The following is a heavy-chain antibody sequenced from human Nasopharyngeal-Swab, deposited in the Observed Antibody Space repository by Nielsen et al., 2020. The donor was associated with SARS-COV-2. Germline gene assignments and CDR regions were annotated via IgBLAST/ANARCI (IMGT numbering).Heavy chain of an antibody. Sequence: SETLSLTCAVYGSFTGYYWPWIRQPPGKGLEWIGDINNSGSTHYNPSLKSRVTISVDTSKNQFSLKLSSVTAADTAVYYCAEKGYTDNWYVYFGQGTLVTVSS. V-gene: IGHV4-34*01. CDR1: GSFTGYY. CDR3: AEKGYTDNWYVY. CDR2: INNSGST. D-gene: IGHD6-13*01. J-gene: IGHJ5*01.